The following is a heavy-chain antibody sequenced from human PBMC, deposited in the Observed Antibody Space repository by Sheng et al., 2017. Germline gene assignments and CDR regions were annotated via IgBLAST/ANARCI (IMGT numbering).Heavy chain of an antibody. Sequence: QVQLQQWGAGLLKPSETLSLTCAVYGGSFSGYYWSWIRQPPGKGLEWIGEINHSGSTNYNPSLKSRVTISVDTSKNQFSLKLSSVTAADTAVYYCARDPYSSSNYYFDYWGQGTLVTVSS. CDR1: GGSFSGYY. CDR3: ARDPYSSSNYYFDY. CDR2: INHSGST. D-gene: IGHD6-13*01. V-gene: IGHV4-34*01. J-gene: IGHJ4*02.